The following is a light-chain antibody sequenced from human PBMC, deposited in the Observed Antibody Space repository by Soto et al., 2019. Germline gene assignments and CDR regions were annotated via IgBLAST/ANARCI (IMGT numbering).Light chain of an antibody. CDR2: SNT. CDR1: SSNIGAGYA. CDR3: NSVNYTLTAHV. J-gene: IGLJ1*01. V-gene: IGLV1-40*01. Sequence: QSVLTQPPSVSGAPGQRVTISCTGSSSNIGAGYAVHWYQQLPGTAPKLLIYSNTIRPSGVPDRFSGSKSGTSASLAITGLQAEVEVDYSCNSVNYTLTAHVFVTRT.